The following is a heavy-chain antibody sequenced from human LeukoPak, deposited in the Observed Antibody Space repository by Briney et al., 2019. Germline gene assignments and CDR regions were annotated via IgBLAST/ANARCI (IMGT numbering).Heavy chain of an antibody. Sequence: ASVKVSCKASGYTFTDYYMHWVRQAPGQGLEWMGWINPNSGGTNYAQNFQGRVTMTRDTSISTAYMELSRLRSDDTAVYYCASVILTGYDYWGQGTLVTVFS. CDR2: INPNSGGT. V-gene: IGHV1-2*02. D-gene: IGHD3-9*01. CDR3: ASVILTGYDY. J-gene: IGHJ4*02. CDR1: GYTFTDYY.